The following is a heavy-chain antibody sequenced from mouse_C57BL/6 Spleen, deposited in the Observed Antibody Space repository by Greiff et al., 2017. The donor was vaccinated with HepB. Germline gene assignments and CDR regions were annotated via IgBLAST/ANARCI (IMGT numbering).Heavy chain of an antibody. Sequence: QVQLKQPGAELVKPGASVKMSCKASGYTFTSYWITWVKQRPGQGLEWIGDIYPGSGSTNYNEKFKSKATLTVDTSSSTAYMQLSSLTSEDSAVYYCARSSYGSTNYYAMDYWGQGTSVTVSS. J-gene: IGHJ4*01. CDR1: GYTFTSYW. V-gene: IGHV1-55*01. D-gene: IGHD1-1*01. CDR3: ARSSYGSTNYYAMDY. CDR2: IYPGSGST.